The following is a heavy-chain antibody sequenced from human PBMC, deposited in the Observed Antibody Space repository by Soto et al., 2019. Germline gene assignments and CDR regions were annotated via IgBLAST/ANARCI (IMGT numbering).Heavy chain of an antibody. CDR2: INSDGSST. CDR1: GFTFSSYW. CDR3: ARDLVRGVNY. D-gene: IGHD3-10*01. V-gene: IGHV3-74*01. Sequence: PGGSLRLSCAASGFTFSSYWMHWVRQAPGKGPVWVSHINSDGSSTSYADSVKGRFTISRDNAKNTLYLQMNSLRAEDTAVYYCARDLVRGVNYWGQGTLVTVSS. J-gene: IGHJ4*02.